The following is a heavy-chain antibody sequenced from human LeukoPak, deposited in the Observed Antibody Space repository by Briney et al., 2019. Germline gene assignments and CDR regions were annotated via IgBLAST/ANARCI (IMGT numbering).Heavy chain of an antibody. D-gene: IGHD3-10*02. CDR3: ARGIFGPLER. J-gene: IGHJ4*02. V-gene: IGHV4-34*01. CDR2: INHSGST. Sequence: SETLSLTCAVSGGSFSGYYWSWIRQPPGKGLEWIGEINHSGSTNYNPSLKSRVTISVDTSKNQFSLKLSSVTAADTAIYYCARGIFGPLERWGQGTLVTVSS. CDR1: GGSFSGYY.